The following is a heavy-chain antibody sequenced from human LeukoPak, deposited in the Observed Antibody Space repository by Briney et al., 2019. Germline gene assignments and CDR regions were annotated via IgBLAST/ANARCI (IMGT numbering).Heavy chain of an antibody. CDR2: ISYDGSNK. Sequence: GGSLRLSCAASGFTFSSYAIHWVRQAPGKGLEWVAVISYDGSNKYYADSVKGRFTISRDNSKNTLYLQMNSLRAEDTAVYYCARDDETRYGDLRGPFDYWGQGTLVTVSS. CDR3: ARDDETRYGDLRGPFDY. D-gene: IGHD4-17*01. J-gene: IGHJ4*02. CDR1: GFTFSSYA. V-gene: IGHV3-30-3*01.